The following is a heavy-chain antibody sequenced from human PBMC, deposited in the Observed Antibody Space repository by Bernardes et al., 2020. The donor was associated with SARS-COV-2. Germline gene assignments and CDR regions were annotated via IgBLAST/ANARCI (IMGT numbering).Heavy chain of an antibody. Sequence: VGSLRLSCAASGFTFSSYAMHWVRQAPGKGLEWVAVISYDGSNKYYAASVKGRFTISRDNSKTTLYLQMNSLRAEDTAVYYCARTASSGYYISWGVGADAFDIWGQGTMVTVSS. CDR1: GFTFSSYA. V-gene: IGHV3-30*04. CDR2: ISYDGSNK. J-gene: IGHJ3*02. D-gene: IGHD3-3*01. CDR3: ARTASSGYYISWGVGADAFDI.